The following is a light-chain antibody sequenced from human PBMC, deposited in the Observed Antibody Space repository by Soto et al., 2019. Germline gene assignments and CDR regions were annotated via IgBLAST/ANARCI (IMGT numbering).Light chain of an antibody. J-gene: IGLJ1*01. Sequence: LTQPPSASGSPGQSVTISCTGTKNDIGVYDFVSWYQHHPGKAPRLIIYEVVQRPSGVPDRFSGSKSGDTASLTVSGLQAADEADYFCKSYAGSNTYVFGSGTKVTVL. V-gene: IGLV2-8*01. CDR1: KNDIGVYDF. CDR3: KSYAGSNTYV. CDR2: EVV.